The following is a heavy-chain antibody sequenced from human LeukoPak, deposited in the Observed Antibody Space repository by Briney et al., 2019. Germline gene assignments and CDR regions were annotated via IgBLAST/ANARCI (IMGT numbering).Heavy chain of an antibody. CDR3: AKGSRWFDP. CDR1: GGSINNYF. J-gene: IGHJ5*02. V-gene: IGHV4-4*07. Sequence: PSETLSLTCTVSGGSINNYFWSWIRLPAGKGLEWIGRVYSSGSTIYTPSLKSRVTMSVDTSTNQFSLKLSYVTAADTAVYYCAKGSRWFDPWGQGTLVTVSS. CDR2: VYSSGST.